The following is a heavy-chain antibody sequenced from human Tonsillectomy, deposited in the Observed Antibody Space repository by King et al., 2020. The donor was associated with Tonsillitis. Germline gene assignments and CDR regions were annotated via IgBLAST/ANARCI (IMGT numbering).Heavy chain of an antibody. CDR1: GGTFSSYA. J-gene: IGHJ4*02. Sequence: QLVQSGAEVKKPGSSVKVSCKASGGTFSSYAISWVRQAPGQGLEWMGGIIPIFGTANYAQKFQGRVTITADESTSTAYMELSSLRSEDTAGDYCARVRGRYYYDSSGYPYYFDYWGQGTLVTVSS. CDR3: ARVRGRYYYDSSGYPYYFDY. V-gene: IGHV1-69*12. D-gene: IGHD3-22*01. CDR2: IIPIFGTA.